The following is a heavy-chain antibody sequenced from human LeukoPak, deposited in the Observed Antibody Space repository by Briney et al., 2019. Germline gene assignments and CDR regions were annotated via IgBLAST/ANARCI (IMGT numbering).Heavy chain of an antibody. Sequence: ASVKVSCKSSGYTFTDCYMHWVRQAPGQGLQWMGWINPNSGDTNYAQNFQGRVTMTRDTSISTAYMELSRLRSGDTAMYYCARDSDSGTSWTNWFDPWGQGTLVTVSS. CDR3: ARDSDSGTSWTNWFDP. J-gene: IGHJ5*02. V-gene: IGHV1-2*02. CDR2: INPNSGDT. CDR1: GYTFTDCY. D-gene: IGHD1-26*01.